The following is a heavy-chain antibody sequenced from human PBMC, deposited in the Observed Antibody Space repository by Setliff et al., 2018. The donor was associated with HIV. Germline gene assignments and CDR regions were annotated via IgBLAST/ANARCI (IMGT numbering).Heavy chain of an antibody. V-gene: IGHV4-34*01. Sequence: SETLSLTCAVYGGSFSNYYWSWIRQPPGKGLEWIGEINYSGSTKYNPSLKSRVTMSVDTSKNQCSLKLNSVTAADTAVYYCARYVAYDEDDFDIWGQGTMVTVSS. CDR2: INYSGST. CDR3: ARYVAYDEDDFDI. CDR1: GGSFSNYY. D-gene: IGHD3-16*01. J-gene: IGHJ3*02.